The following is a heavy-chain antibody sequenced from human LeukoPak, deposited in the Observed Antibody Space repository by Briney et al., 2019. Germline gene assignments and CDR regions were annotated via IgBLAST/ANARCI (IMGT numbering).Heavy chain of an antibody. J-gene: IGHJ4*02. CDR1: GASISPNY. V-gene: IGHV4-4*08. CDR2: ICSDGRT. Sequence: SETLSLTCTVSGASISPNYWSWIRQFPGKGLEWIGFICSDGRTEYSPSLKSRVTISVDTSNNQFSLRLTSVTAADTAVYYCARESGTAMVPYYFDYWGQGTLVTVSS. D-gene: IGHD5-18*01. CDR3: ARESGTAMVPYYFDY.